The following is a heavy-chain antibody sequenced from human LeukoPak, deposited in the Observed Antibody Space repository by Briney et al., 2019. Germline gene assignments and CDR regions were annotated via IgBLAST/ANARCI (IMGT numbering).Heavy chain of an antibody. V-gene: IGHV3-53*05. CDR2: VYSGGNT. Sequence: GGSLRLSCAASGFTVSSNYMSWVRQAPGKGLEWVSVVYSGGNTYYADSVKGRFTISRDNSKNTLYLQMNSLRAEDTAVYYCARDCSSTSCLAYWGQGTLVTVSS. CDR1: GFTVSSNY. D-gene: IGHD2-2*01. CDR3: ARDCSSTSCLAY. J-gene: IGHJ4*02.